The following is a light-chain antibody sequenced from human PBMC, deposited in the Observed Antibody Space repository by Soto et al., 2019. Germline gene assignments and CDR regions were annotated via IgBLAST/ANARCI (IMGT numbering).Light chain of an antibody. J-gene: IGLJ2*01. CDR2: SNN. Sequence: QSVLTQPPSASGTPGQRVTISCSGSSSNIGGSNYAYWYQQFPGTAPKLVIHSNNLRPSGVPDRFSGSKSGTSASLAISGLQSEDEADYYCAAWDDSLNVHVVFGGGTKLTVL. CDR1: SSNIGGSNY. CDR3: AAWDDSLNVHVV. V-gene: IGLV1-44*01.